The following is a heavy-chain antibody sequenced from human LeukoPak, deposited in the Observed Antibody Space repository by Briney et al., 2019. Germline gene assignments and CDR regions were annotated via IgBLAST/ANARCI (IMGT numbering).Heavy chain of an antibody. CDR1: GFTFSSYG. CDR3: ARDRVVTAIPEYFDY. CDR2: IRYDGSNK. D-gene: IGHD2-21*02. Sequence: GGSLRLSCAASGFTFSSYGMHWVRQAPGKGLEWVAFIRYDGSNKYYADSVKGRFTISRDNSKNTLYLQMNSLRAEDTAVYYCARDRVVTAIPEYFDYWGQGTLVTVSS. J-gene: IGHJ4*02. V-gene: IGHV3-30*02.